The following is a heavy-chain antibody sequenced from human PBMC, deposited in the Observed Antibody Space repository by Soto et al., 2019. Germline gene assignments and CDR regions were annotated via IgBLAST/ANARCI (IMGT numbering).Heavy chain of an antibody. CDR1: GGSISSYY. Sequence: PSETLSLTCTVSGGSISSYYWSWIRQPPGKGLEWIGYIYYSGSTNYNPSLKSRVTISVDTSKNQFSLKLSSVTAADTAVYYCARARGSGGSCYSEAWGQGTMVTVSS. J-gene: IGHJ3*01. CDR3: ARARGSGGSCYSEA. V-gene: IGHV4-59*01. D-gene: IGHD2-15*01. CDR2: IYYSGST.